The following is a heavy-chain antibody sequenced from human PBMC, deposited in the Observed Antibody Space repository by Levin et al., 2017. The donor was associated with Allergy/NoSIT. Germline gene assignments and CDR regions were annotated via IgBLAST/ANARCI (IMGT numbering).Heavy chain of an antibody. CDR1: GFTVSNNY. CDR3: VRDGQYSTGWAFWFDS. CDR2: IYTGSTT. Sequence: AGGSLRLSCAASGFTVSNNYMSWVRQAPGKGLEWVAVIYTGSTTFYADSVKGRFTISTDSYKNTLYLQMNNLRVEDTAIYYCVRDGQYSTGWAFWFDSWGQGTLVTVSS. J-gene: IGHJ5*01. D-gene: IGHD2-8*02. V-gene: IGHV3-53*01.